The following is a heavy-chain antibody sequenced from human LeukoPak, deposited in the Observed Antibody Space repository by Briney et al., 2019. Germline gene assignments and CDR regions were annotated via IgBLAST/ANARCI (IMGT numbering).Heavy chain of an antibody. V-gene: IGHV1-18*01. D-gene: IGHD3-10*01. CDR1: GYTFSIYG. J-gene: IGHJ5*02. CDR2: ISAYNGNT. Sequence: GAPVKVSCKASGYTFSIYGVSWVRQAPGQGLEWMGWISAYNGNTNYAQKLQGRVTMTTDTSTSTAYMELRSLRSDDTAVYYCARDPQWFGELLRSNWFDPWGQGTLVTVSS. CDR3: ARDPQWFGELLRSNWFDP.